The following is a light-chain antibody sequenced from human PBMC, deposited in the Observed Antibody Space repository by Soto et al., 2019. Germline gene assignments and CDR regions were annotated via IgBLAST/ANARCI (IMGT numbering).Light chain of an antibody. CDR3: QQYGSSPYT. V-gene: IGKV3-20*01. CDR2: GAS. J-gene: IGKJ2*01. Sequence: EIVLTQSPGTLSLSPGERATLSCRASQSVSSSYLAWYQQKPGQAPRLLIYGASSRATGIPARFSGSGSGTDFTLTISRLEPEDVAVYYCQQYGSSPYTFGQGTKLEIK. CDR1: QSVSSSY.